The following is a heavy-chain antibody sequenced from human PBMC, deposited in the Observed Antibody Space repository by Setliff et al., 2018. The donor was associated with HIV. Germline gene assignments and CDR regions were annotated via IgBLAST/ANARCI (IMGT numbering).Heavy chain of an antibody. CDR2: ISGSGGST. D-gene: IGHD1-1*01. CDR3: ASARIPTGGTSTSFDY. Sequence: GGSLRLSCAASGFTFSDHYMSWIRQAPGKGLEWVSAISGSGGSTYYADSVKGRFTVSRDNSKNTLYLQLNGLRPGDTGVYYCASARIPTGGTSTSFDYWGQGTQVTVSS. J-gene: IGHJ4*02. CDR1: GFTFSDHY. V-gene: IGHV3-23*01.